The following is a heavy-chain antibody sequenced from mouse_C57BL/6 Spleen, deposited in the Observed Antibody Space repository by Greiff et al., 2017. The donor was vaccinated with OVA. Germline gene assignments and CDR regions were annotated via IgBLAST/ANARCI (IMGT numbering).Heavy chain of an antibody. J-gene: IGHJ4*01. CDR2: IDPETGGT. Sequence: QVQLKESGAELVRPGASVTLSCKASGYTFTDYEMHWVKQTPVHGLEWIGAIDPETGGTASNQKFKGKAILTADKSSSTAYMELRSLTSEGTAVYYGTRSRANYGSSYHYAMDYWGQGTSVTVSS. D-gene: IGHD1-1*01. CDR3: TRSRANYGSSYHYAMDY. CDR1: GYTFTDYE. V-gene: IGHV1-15*01.